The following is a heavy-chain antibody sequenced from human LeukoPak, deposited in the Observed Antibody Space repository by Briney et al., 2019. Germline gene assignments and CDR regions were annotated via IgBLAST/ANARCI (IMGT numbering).Heavy chain of an antibody. J-gene: IGHJ2*01. CDR1: GYTFTTYG. V-gene: IGHV1-18*01. CDR2: ISTYNGNT. Sequence: GASVKVSCKASGYTFTTYGIAWVRQAPGQGLEWMGWISTYNGNTDYTQKLQGRVTMTTDTSTSTAYMELRSLRSDDTALYYCARVPPPQWLVPLGYFDLWGRGTLVTVSS. CDR3: ARVPPPQWLVPLGYFDL. D-gene: IGHD6-19*01.